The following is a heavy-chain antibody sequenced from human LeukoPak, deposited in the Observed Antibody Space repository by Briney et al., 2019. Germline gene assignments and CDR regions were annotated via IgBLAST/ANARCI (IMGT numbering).Heavy chain of an antibody. Sequence: PGVSVRLSCEASGFTFSNYWMRWVRQAPGKGLEWEANIKHDGSEKYYVDSVKGRFTISRDNAKNSLYLQMKSVRAEDTAVYYCASGTYYWGQGTLVTVSS. CDR3: ASGTYY. V-gene: IGHV3-7*05. CDR1: GFTFSNYW. J-gene: IGHJ4*02. CDR2: IKHDGSEK. D-gene: IGHD1-26*01.